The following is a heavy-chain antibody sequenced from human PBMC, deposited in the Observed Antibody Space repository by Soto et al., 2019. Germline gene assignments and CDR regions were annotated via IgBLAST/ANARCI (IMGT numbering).Heavy chain of an antibody. V-gene: IGHV4-4*07. CDR3: ARDYDFWSGTHGMDV. J-gene: IGHJ6*02. CDR1: GASITHYY. Sequence: PSETLSLTCSVSGASITHYYWSCIRQPAGKGLEWIGRIYGGGSTTYNPSLKSRVTMSVDTSKNQFSLKLRSVTAADTAVYYCARDYDFWSGTHGMDVWGQGNTVTV. CDR2: IYGGGST. D-gene: IGHD3-3*01.